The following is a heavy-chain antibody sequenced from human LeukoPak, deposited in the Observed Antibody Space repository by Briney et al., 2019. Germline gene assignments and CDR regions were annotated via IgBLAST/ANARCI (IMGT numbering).Heavy chain of an antibody. J-gene: IGHJ4*02. CDR1: GFSFSDYY. Sequence: GGSLRLSCAASGFSFSDYYMTWIRQAPGKGLEWVSFIGSSGSPIFYADSVKGRFTMSRDNAKNSLYLQMNSLRAEDTAVYYCARQRPKYVDSWGQGTLVTVSS. V-gene: IGHV3-11*04. CDR3: ARQRPKYVDS. CDR2: IGSSGSPI. D-gene: IGHD2-8*01.